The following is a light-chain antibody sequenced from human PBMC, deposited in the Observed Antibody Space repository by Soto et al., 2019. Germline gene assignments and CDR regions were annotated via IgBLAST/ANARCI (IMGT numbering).Light chain of an antibody. Sequence: QSALTQPPSASGSPGQSVTISCTGISSDVGGDNYVSWYQQHPDKAPKLMIYEVSKRPSGVPDRFSGSKSGNTASLTVSGLQAEDEADYYCSSYAGSNNLVFGGGTKLTVL. V-gene: IGLV2-8*01. J-gene: IGLJ3*02. CDR3: SSYAGSNNLV. CDR2: EVS. CDR1: SSDVGGDNY.